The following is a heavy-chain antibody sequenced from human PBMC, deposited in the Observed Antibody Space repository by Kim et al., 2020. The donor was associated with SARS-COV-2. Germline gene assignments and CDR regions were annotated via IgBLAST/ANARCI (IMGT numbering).Heavy chain of an antibody. D-gene: IGHD3-9*01. J-gene: IGHJ3*02. V-gene: IGHV1-46*01. CDR2: INPSGGST. CDR1: GYTFTSYY. Sequence: ASVKVSCKASGYTFTSYYMHWVRQAPGQGLEWMGIINPSGGSTSYAQKFQGRVTMTRDTSTSTVYMELSSLRSEDTAVYYCARIVGGALQYFDWSDAFDIWGQGTMVTVSS. CDR3: ARIVGGALQYFDWSDAFDI.